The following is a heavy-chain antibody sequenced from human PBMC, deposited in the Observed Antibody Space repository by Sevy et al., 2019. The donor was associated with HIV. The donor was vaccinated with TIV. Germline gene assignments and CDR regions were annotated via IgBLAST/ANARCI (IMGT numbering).Heavy chain of an antibody. Sequence: GGSLRLSCAASGFIFSSYAMHWVRQAPGKGLEWVAVISYDGSNKYYADSVKGRFTISRDNSKNTLYLQMNSLRAEDTAVYYCARERGGVYAASFDYWGQGTLVTVSS. V-gene: IGHV3-30-3*01. CDR2: ISYDGSNK. CDR1: GFIFSSYA. D-gene: IGHD2-8*01. J-gene: IGHJ4*02. CDR3: ARERGGVYAASFDY.